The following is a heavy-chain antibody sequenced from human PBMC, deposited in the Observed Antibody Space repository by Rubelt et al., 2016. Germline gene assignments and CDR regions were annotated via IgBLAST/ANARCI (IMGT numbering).Heavy chain of an antibody. D-gene: IGHD5-12*01. CDR3: ARDGGGYTAFDY. CDR1: GFTFSTYS. V-gene: IGHV3-48*01. J-gene: IGHJ4*02. Sequence: EVQLVESGGGLVQPGGSLRLSCVASGFTFSTYSMNWVRQAPGKGLEWVSFISSSGNAMFYADSVKGRFTISRDNAKDSLFLQMNSLGAEDTAVYYCARDGGGYTAFDYWGQGTLVTVSS. CDR2: ISSSGNAM.